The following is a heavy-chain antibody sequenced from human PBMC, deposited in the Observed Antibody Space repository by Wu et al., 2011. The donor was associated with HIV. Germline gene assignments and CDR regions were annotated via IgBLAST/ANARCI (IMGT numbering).Heavy chain of an antibody. CDR1: GGTFSSYA. Sequence: EVKKPGSSVKVSCKASGGTFSSYAINWVRQAPGQGLEWMGRIIPIFGTANYAQKFQGRVTMTTDTSTSTAYMELRSLRSDDTAVYYCAGGFSGINYFDHWGQGTLVTVSS. J-gene: IGHJ4*02. CDR2: IIPIFGTA. V-gene: IGHV1-69*05. CDR3: AGGFSGINYFDH. D-gene: IGHD3-10*01.